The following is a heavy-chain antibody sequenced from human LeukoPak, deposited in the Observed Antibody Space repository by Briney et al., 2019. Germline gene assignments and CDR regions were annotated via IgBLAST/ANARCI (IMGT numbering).Heavy chain of an antibody. CDR1: GFTFSSYA. J-gene: IGHJ4*02. V-gene: IGHV3-23*01. D-gene: IGHD3-10*01. Sequence: GGSLRLSCAASGFTFSSYAVSWVRQAPGKGLEWVSAISGSGGSTYYADSVKGRFTISRDNSKNTLYLQMNSLRAEDTAVYYCAKFAFTMVRRVRPLLWGYFDYWGQGTLVTVSS. CDR3: AKFAFTMVRRVRPLLWGYFDY. CDR2: ISGSGGST.